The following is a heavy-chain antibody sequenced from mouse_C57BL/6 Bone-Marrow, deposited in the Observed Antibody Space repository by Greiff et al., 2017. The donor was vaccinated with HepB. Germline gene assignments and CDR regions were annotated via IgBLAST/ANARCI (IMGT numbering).Heavy chain of an antibody. J-gene: IGHJ2*01. D-gene: IGHD2-13*01. CDR3: AREGPYDYYFDY. CDR1: GYSITSGYY. V-gene: IGHV3-6*01. Sequence: EVKLMESGPGLVKPSQSLSLTCSVTGYSITSGYYWNWIRQFPGNKLEWMGYISYDGSNNYNPSLKNRISITRDTSKNQFFLKLNSVTTEDTATYYCAREGPYDYYFDYWGQGTTLTVSS. CDR2: ISYDGSN.